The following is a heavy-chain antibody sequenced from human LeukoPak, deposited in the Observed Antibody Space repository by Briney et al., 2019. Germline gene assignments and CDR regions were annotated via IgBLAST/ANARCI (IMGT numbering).Heavy chain of an antibody. CDR2: ITSSSSDS. CDR1: GFTFSIYG. J-gene: IGHJ5*02. Sequence: GGSLRLSCGASGFTFSIYGMHWVRQAPGRGLEWVSSITSSSSDSYYTDSVKGRFTISRDNAKNSLYLQMNSLRPEDTAVYFCARDGAVATIIRDNWFDPWGQGTRVTVSA. D-gene: IGHD5-12*01. V-gene: IGHV3-21*01. CDR3: ARDGAVATIIRDNWFDP.